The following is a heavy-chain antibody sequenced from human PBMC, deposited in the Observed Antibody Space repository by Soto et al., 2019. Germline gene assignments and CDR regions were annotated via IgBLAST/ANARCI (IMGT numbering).Heavy chain of an antibody. J-gene: IGHJ4*02. Sequence: KTSETLSLTCTVSGGSISSGGYYWSWIRQHPGKGLEWIGYIYYSGSTYYNPSLKSRVTISVDTSKNQFSLKLSSVTAADTAVYYCARGIVVVPAARFDYWGQGTLVTSPQ. V-gene: IGHV4-31*03. D-gene: IGHD2-2*01. CDR1: GGSISSGGYY. CDR3: ARGIVVVPAARFDY. CDR2: IYYSGST.